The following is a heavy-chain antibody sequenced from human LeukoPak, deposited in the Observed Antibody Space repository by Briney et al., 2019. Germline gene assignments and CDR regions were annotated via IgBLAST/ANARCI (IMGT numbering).Heavy chain of an antibody. CDR1: GYTFTGYY. Sequence: ASVNVSCKASGYTFTGYYMHWVRQAPGQGLEWMGRINPNSGGTNYAQKFQGRVTMTRDTSISTAYMELSRLRSDDTAVYYCARATYYYDSSGYLCWGQGTLVTVSS. D-gene: IGHD3-22*01. CDR3: ARATYYYDSSGYLC. J-gene: IGHJ4*02. V-gene: IGHV1-2*06. CDR2: INPNSGGT.